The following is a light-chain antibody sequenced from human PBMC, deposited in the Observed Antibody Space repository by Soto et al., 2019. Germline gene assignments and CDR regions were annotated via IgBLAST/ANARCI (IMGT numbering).Light chain of an antibody. CDR1: SSDVGGYNH. CDR3: CSYTSLSTVV. Sequence: QPVLTQPASVSGSPGQSITISCTGTSSDVGGYNHVSWYQHSPGKAPKLILFAVSDRPSGVSHRFSGSKSGNTASLTIPGLQAEDEADYYCCSYTSLSTVVFGGGTKLTVL. V-gene: IGLV2-14*01. CDR2: AVS. J-gene: IGLJ2*01.